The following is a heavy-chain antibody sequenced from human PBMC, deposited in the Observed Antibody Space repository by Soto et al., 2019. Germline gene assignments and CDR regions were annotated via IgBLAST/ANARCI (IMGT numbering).Heavy chain of an antibody. CDR3: STTRYYASGYFDY. Sequence: VGSLRLSCAASGFTFSNAWMSWVRQSPGKGLEWVGHIKTKTDGGTTDYAAPVKGRFTISRDDSKNTLYLQMNSLKTEDTAVYYCSTTRYYASGYFDYWGQGTLVTVSS. D-gene: IGHD3-10*01. CDR2: IKTKTDGGTT. J-gene: IGHJ4*02. V-gene: IGHV3-15*01. CDR1: GFTFSNAW.